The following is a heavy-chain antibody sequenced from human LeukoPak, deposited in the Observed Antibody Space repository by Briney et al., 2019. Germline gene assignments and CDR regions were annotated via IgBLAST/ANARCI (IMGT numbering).Heavy chain of an antibody. J-gene: IGHJ4*02. CDR2: INHSGST. D-gene: IGHD5-18*01. CDR1: GGSFSGYY. V-gene: IGHV4-34*01. CDR3: AMVDTAMVNTY. Sequence: PSETLSLTCAVYGGSFSGYYWSWIRQPPGKGLEWSGEINHSGSTNYNPSLKSRVTISVDTSKNQFSLKLSSVTAADTAVYYCAMVDTAMVNTYWGQGTLVTVSS.